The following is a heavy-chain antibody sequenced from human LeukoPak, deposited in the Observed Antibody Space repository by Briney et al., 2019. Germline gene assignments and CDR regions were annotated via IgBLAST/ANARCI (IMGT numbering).Heavy chain of an antibody. CDR3: AKGTYGAAPGPFDY. CDR1: GFTFDDYA. V-gene: IGHV3-9*03. D-gene: IGHD3-10*01. Sequence: GRSLRLSCAASGFTFDDYAMHWVRQAPGKGLEWVSGISWNSGSIGYADSVKGRFTISRDNAKNSLYLQMNSLRAEDMALYYCAKGTYGAAPGPFDYWGQGTLVTVSS. J-gene: IGHJ4*02. CDR2: ISWNSGSI.